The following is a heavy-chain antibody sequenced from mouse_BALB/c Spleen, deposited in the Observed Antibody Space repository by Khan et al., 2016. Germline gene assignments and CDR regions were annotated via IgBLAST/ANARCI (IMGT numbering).Heavy chain of an antibody. CDR2: INPDSAYT. J-gene: IGHJ2*01. CDR1: GYIFTSYT. D-gene: IGHD2-1*01. V-gene: IGHV1-4*01. CDR3: ASEETTYSLFDY. Sequence: QVQLKQSGAELARPGAAMKMSCKTSGYIFTSYTIQWIKQRPGQGLEWIGYINPDSAYTDYNQRFKDKATLTADTSSSTAYMQLSSLTSEDSAVYYCASEETTYSLFDYWGQGTTLTVSS.